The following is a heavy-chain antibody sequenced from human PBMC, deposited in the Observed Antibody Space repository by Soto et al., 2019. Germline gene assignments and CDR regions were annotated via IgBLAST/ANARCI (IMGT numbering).Heavy chain of an antibody. J-gene: IGHJ5*02. CDR2: IYYSGST. D-gene: IGHD6-6*01. V-gene: IGHV4-59*01. Sequence: SETLSLTCTVSGGSISSYYWIWIRQPPGKGLEWIGYIYYSGSTNYNPSLKSRVTISVDTSKNQFSLKLSSVTAADTAVYYCARAYSSSSVSGDWFDPWGQGTLVTSPQ. CDR1: GGSISSYY. CDR3: ARAYSSSSVSGDWFDP.